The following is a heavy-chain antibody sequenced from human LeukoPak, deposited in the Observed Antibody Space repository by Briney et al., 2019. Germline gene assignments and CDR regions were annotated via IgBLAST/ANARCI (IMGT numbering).Heavy chain of an antibody. D-gene: IGHD3-3*01. J-gene: IGHJ4*02. CDR3: ARGYDFWSGYQDTGFDY. CDR1: GFTFSSYA. Sequence: PGGSLRLSCAASGFTFSSYAMSWVRQAPGKGLEWVSAISGSGGSTYYADSVRGRFTISRDNAKNSLYLQMNSLRAEDTAVYYCARGYDFWSGYQDTGFDYWGQGTLVTVSS. V-gene: IGHV3-23*01. CDR2: ISGSGGST.